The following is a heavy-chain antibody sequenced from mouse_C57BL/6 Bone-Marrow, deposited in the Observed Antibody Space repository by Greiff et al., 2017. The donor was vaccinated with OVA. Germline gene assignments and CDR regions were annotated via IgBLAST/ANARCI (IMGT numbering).Heavy chain of an antibody. J-gene: IGHJ3*01. CDR3: TRAGLALFAY. Sequence: EVQLQQSGTVLARPGASVKMSCKTSGYTFTSYWMHWVKQRPGQGLEWIGAIYPGNSDTSYNQKFKGKAKLTAVTSASTAYMELSSLTNEDSAVYYCTRAGLALFAYWGQGTLVTVSA. CDR2: IYPGNSDT. V-gene: IGHV1-5*01. CDR1: GYTFTSYW. D-gene: IGHD6-1*01.